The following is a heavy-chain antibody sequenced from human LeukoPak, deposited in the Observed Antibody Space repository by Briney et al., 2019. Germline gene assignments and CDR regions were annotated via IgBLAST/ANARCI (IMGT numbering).Heavy chain of an antibody. Sequence: GASVKVSCKASGGTFSSYAISWVRQAPGQGLEWMGGIIPIFGTANYAQKFQGRVTITTDESTSTAYMEPSSLRSEDTAVYYCARGNDVVVPAVPIYYMDVWGKGTTVTVSS. J-gene: IGHJ6*03. CDR3: ARGNDVVVPAVPIYYMDV. V-gene: IGHV1-69*05. CDR2: IIPIFGTA. D-gene: IGHD2-2*01. CDR1: GGTFSSYA.